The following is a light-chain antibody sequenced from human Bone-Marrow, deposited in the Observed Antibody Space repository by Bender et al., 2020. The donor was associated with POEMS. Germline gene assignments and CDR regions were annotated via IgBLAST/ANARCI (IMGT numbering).Light chain of an antibody. J-gene: IGLJ3*02. CDR1: SIGSKI. V-gene: IGLV3-21*02. Sequence: SYVLTQPPSVSVAPGQTARITCGGNSIGSKIVHWYQQKPGQAPVLVVYDDTDRPSGIPERFSGSNSGNTASLTISGLQAEDEADFYCCSYADNQIWVFGGGTRLTVL. CDR3: CSYADNQIWV. CDR2: DDT.